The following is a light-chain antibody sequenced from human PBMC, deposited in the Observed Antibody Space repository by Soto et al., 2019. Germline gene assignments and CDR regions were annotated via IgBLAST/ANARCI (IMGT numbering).Light chain of an antibody. V-gene: IGKV3-20*01. CDR2: GAS. Sequence: EIVLTQSPGTLSLSPGERATLSCRASQSVSSSYLGWYQQKPSQAPRLLIYGASTRATGIPDRFSGSGSGTDFTLTISRLEPEDFAVYYCQQYGSSIFTFGPGTKVDIK. CDR3: QQYGSSIFT. J-gene: IGKJ3*01. CDR1: QSVSSSY.